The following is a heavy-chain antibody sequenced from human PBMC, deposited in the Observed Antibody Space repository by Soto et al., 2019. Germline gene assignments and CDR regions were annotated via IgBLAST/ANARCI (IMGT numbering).Heavy chain of an antibody. CDR3: ASTLYYYDRSGYYRH. CDR1: GYTFTSYD. CDR2: MNPNSGNT. J-gene: IGHJ4*02. D-gene: IGHD3-22*01. Sequence: QVQLVQSGAEVKKPGASVKVSCKASGYTFTSYDINWVRQATGQGLEWMGWMNPNSGNTGYAKKFQGRVTMTRNTTIHTAYMERSSLRSEDTAVYYCASTLYYYDRSGYYRHWGQGTLVTVSS. V-gene: IGHV1-8*01.